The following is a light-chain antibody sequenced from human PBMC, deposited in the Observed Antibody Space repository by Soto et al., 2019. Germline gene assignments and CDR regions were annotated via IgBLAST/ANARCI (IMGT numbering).Light chain of an antibody. V-gene: IGKV3-15*01. CDR2: GAS. Sequence: EIGMTQSPATLSVSPGESATLSCRASQSISSELAWYQQKPGQPPRLLIYGASTRATGVPARFTGSGSGSDFSLTISGLQSEDFAVYYCQHGHNWPLTFGQGTRLEI. J-gene: IGKJ2*01. CDR3: QHGHNWPLT. CDR1: QSISSE.